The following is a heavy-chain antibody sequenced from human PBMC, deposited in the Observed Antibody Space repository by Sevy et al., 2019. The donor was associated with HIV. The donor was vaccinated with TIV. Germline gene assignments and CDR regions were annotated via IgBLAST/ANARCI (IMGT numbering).Heavy chain of an antibody. CDR2: IHHSGAT. V-gene: IGHV4-59*02. D-gene: IGHD3-22*01. J-gene: IGHJ4*02. Sequence: SETLSLTCTVSGGSVSGYFWSWIRQPPGRGLEWFGNIHHSGATKYNPSLKSRLTISVDTSKNQFSLILTSATAADTAVYYCTRVDSSGHSDYWGQGTPVTVSS. CDR3: TRVDSSGHSDY. CDR1: GGSVSGYF.